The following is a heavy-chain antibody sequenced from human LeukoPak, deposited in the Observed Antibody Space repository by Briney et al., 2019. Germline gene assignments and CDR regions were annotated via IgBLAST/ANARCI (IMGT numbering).Heavy chain of an antibody. J-gene: IGHJ5*02. CDR1: GGSISSGSYY. CDR2: IYYSGIT. Sequence: SETLSLTCTVSGGSISSGSYYWGWIRQPPGKGLEWIGSIYYSGITYYNTSLKSRVTISVDTSKNQFSLKLSSVTAADTAVYYCARDVLAAAGNNWFDPWGQGTLVTVSS. D-gene: IGHD6-13*01. V-gene: IGHV4-39*07. CDR3: ARDVLAAAGNNWFDP.